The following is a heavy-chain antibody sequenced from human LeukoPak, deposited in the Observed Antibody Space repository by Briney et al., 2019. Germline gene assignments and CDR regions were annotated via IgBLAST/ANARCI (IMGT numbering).Heavy chain of an antibody. J-gene: IGHJ4*02. Sequence: GGSLRLSCAASGFTFSRYRMHWVRQGPAAGLVWVARINSDGSSTTYVDSVKGRFTISRDNAKNTLYLQMNSLRAEDTAVYYCARVGSSDWYAYWGQGTLVTVSS. V-gene: IGHV3-74*01. CDR1: GFTFSRYR. D-gene: IGHD6-19*01. CDR3: ARVGSSDWYAY. CDR2: INSDGSST.